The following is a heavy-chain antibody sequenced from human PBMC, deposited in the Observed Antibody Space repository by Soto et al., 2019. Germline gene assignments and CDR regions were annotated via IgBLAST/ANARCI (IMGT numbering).Heavy chain of an antibody. CDR3: STNSLSHCRGDRWYAGWYFEL. Sequence: EVQLVESGGGLVKPGVSLRLSCTASGFTFSNAWMNWVRQAPGKGLEWVGRIKSKTDGGTTDYTAPVKGSFTISRDDSKDTLYLQMNSLKTDDTAVYYCSTNSLSHCRGDRWYAGWYFELWGRGTLVTVSS. CDR2: IKSKTDGGTT. CDR1: GFTFSNAW. V-gene: IGHV3-15*07. D-gene: IGHD2-15*01. J-gene: IGHJ2*01.